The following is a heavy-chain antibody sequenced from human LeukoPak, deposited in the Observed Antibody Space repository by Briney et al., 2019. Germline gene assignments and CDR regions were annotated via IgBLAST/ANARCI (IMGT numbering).Heavy chain of an antibody. J-gene: IGHJ5*02. Sequence: SETLSLTCAVYGGSFSGYYWSWIRQPPGKGLEWIGEINHSGSTNYNPSLKSRATISVDTSKNQFSLKLSSVTAADTAVYYCARVSFSDYVPWGQGTLVTVSS. V-gene: IGHV4-34*01. D-gene: IGHD4-17*01. CDR1: GGSFSGYY. CDR2: INHSGST. CDR3: ARVSFSDYVP.